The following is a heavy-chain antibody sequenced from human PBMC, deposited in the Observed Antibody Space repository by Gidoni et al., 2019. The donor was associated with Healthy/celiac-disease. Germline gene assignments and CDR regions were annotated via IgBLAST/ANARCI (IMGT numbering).Heavy chain of an antibody. CDR1: GYTFTSYA. V-gene: IGHV1-3*01. Sequence: QVQLVQSGAEVKKPGASVKVSCKASGYTFTSYAMHWVRQAPGQSLEWMGWINAGTGNTKYSQKFQGRVTITRDTFANTAYMDLSSLRSEDTAVYYCARGGFGGWGYDYWGQGTLVTVSS. CDR2: INAGTGNT. J-gene: IGHJ4*02. CDR3: ARGGFGGWGYDY. D-gene: IGHD6-19*01.